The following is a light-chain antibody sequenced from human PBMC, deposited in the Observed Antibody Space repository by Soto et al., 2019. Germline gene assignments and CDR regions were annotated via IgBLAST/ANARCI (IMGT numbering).Light chain of an antibody. J-gene: IGKJ4*01. Sequence: EVVMTQSPATLSLSPGERATLSCRASQSVSTNLAWYQQKPGQSPRLLIYGASTRATGIPDRFSGSGSGTEFNLTISCLQSEDFATYYCQKYYSYPLTCGGGTKVDIK. CDR1: QSVSTN. CDR2: GAS. CDR3: QKYYSYPLT. V-gene: IGKV3-15*01.